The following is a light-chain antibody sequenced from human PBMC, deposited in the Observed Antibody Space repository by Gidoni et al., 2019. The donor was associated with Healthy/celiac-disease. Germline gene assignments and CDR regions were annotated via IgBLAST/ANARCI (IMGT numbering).Light chain of an antibody. CDR1: QSVSSY. CDR2: DAS. J-gene: IGKJ5*01. V-gene: IGKV3-11*01. CDR3: QQRSNWPPLIT. Sequence: DIVLTHSPATLSLSPGERATLSCRASQSVSSYLAWDQQKPGQAPRRLIYDASNRATGIPARFSGSGSGTDFDLTISSREPEDFAVYYCQQRSNWPPLITFGQGTRLEIK.